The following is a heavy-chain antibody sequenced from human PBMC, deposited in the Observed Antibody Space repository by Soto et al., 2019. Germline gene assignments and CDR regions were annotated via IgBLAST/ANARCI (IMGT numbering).Heavy chain of an antibody. CDR3: ARDRWGYGIDY. Sequence: TLSLTCTVSGGSISGTFYWHWIRQHPGKGLEWIGYIHNSGNNYYNPSLKSRVTMSVDTSKNQFSLNLNSVTAADTAVYYCARDRWGYGIDYWGQGTPVTVSS. V-gene: IGHV4-31*03. J-gene: IGHJ4*02. CDR1: GGSISGTFY. D-gene: IGHD2-21*01. CDR2: IHNSGNN.